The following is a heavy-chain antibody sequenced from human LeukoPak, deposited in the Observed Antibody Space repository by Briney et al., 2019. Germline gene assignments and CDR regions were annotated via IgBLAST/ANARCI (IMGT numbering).Heavy chain of an antibody. CDR1: GFTFSSYS. D-gene: IGHD5-18*01. CDR3: ARYSYGSYWYFDL. V-gene: IGHV3-21*01. CDR2: ISSSSSYI. J-gene: IGHJ2*01. Sequence: PGGSLRLSCAASGFTFSSYSMNWVRQAPGKGLEWVSSISSSSSYIYYADSAKGRFTISRDNAKNSLYLQMNSLRAEDTAVYYCARYSYGSYWYFDLWGRGTLVTVSS.